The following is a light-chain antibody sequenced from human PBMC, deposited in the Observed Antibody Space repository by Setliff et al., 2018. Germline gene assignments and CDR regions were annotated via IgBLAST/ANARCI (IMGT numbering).Light chain of an antibody. J-gene: IGLJ1*01. CDR1: SSDVGSHGL. V-gene: IGLV2-14*03. Sequence: QSVLTQPASVSGSPGQSITISCSGTSSDVGSHGLVSWYQQHPGKAPKLIIYAVSDRPSGVSNRFSGSKSGNTASLTISGLQTEDEADYYCNAYTSGSTYVFGTGTKVTVL. CDR3: NAYTSGSTYV. CDR2: AVS.